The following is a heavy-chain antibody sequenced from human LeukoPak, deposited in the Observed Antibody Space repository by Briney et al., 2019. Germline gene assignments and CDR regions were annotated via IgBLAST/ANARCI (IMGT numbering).Heavy chain of an antibody. CDR2: ISSSSSYT. J-gene: IGHJ6*02. CDR1: GFTFSDYY. CDR3: AKLMYSSGWDQYYYYYGMDV. D-gene: IGHD6-19*01. Sequence: GGSLRLSCAASGFTFSDYYMSWIRQAPGKGLEWVSYISSSSSYTNYADSVKGRFTISRDNSKNTLYLQMNSLRAEDTAVYYCAKLMYSSGWDQYYYYYGMDVWGQGTTVTVSS. V-gene: IGHV3-11*03.